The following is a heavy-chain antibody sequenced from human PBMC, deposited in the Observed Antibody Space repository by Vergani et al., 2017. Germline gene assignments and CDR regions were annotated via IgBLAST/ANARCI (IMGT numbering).Heavy chain of an antibody. J-gene: IGHJ4*02. CDR2: IEWDDDE. D-gene: IGHD5-18*01. CDR3: ARTGYSYSKAFDY. CDR1: GFSVSTSGMR. Sequence: QITLQESGPTLIKPTQNLTLTCTFSGFSVSTSGMRASWIRQPPGKALEWLARIEWDDDEFYTTSLKTRLKIAKDTSQNQVVLTMTNMDPVDTATYYCARTGYSYSKAFDYWGQGTLVTVSS. V-gene: IGHV2-70*04.